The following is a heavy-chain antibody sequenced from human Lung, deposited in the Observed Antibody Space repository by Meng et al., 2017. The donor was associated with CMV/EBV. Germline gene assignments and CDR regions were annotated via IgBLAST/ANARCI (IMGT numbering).Heavy chain of an antibody. CDR3: ARGRIAVAADDY. D-gene: IGHD6-19*01. CDR2: INPSGGST. J-gene: IGHJ4*02. CDR1: GYTFTSYY. Sequence: QVQLVQSGAEVKKPGASVKGSCKASGYTFTSYYMHWVRQAPGQGLEWMGVINPSGGSTSYAQKFQGRVTMTRDTSTSTVYMELSSLRSEDTAVYYCARGRIAVAADDYWGQGTLVTVSP. V-gene: IGHV1-46*01.